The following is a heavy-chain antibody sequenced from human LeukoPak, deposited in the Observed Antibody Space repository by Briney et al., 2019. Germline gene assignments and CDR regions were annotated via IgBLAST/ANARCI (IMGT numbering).Heavy chain of an antibody. CDR2: IIPIFGTA. CDR1: GYTFTGYY. D-gene: IGHD5-24*01. Sequence: ASVKVSCKASGYTFTGYYMHWVRQAPGQGLEWMGRIIPIFGTANYAQKFQGRVTITTDESTSTAYMELSSLRSEDTAVYYCARDLGDGYNKFDYWGQGTLVTVSS. V-gene: IGHV1-69*05. J-gene: IGHJ4*02. CDR3: ARDLGDGYNKFDY.